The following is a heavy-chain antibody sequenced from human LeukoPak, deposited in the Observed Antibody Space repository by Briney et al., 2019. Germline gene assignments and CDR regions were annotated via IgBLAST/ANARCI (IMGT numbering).Heavy chain of an antibody. J-gene: IGHJ4*02. CDR2: MNPNSGNT. V-gene: IGHV1-8*02. D-gene: IGHD3-22*01. CDR3: ARGVLNYYDSSGYYYVPNFDY. Sequence: ASVKVSCKASGYTFTSYGISWVRQATGQGLEWMGWMNPNSGNTGYAQKFQGRVTMTRNTSISTAYMELSSLRSEDTAVYYCARGVLNYYDSSGYYYVPNFDYWGQGTLVTVSS. CDR1: GYTFTSYG.